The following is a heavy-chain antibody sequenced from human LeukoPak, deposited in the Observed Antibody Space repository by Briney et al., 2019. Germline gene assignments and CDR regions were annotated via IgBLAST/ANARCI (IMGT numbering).Heavy chain of an antibody. D-gene: IGHD3-22*01. V-gene: IGHV3-30*02. CDR2: IQDDGATT. Sequence: GGSLSLSRAASGFTFSTFPMHWVRQAPGKGLEWVALIQDDGATTNYADSVRGRFTISRDNSKSTVYLQMNSLKPDDTAVYYCATQSITLVVVISPFDYWGQGTLVTVSS. J-gene: IGHJ4*02. CDR3: ATQSITLVVVISPFDY. CDR1: GFTFSTFP.